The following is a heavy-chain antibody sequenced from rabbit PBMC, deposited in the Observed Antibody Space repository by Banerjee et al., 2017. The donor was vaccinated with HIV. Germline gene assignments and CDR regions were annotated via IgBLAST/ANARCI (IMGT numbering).Heavy chain of an antibody. CDR2: IYTGDGNT. V-gene: IGHV1S40*01. CDR3: ARDYFSGLAL. CDR1: GFSFSSSYW. J-gene: IGHJ4*01. D-gene: IGHD4-1*01. Sequence: QSLEESGGDLVKPGASLTLTCIASGFSFSSSYWICWVRQAPGKGLEWIACIYTGDGNTYYASWVKGRFTISKTSSTTVTLQVTSLTAADTATYFCARDYFSGLALWGPGTLVTVS.